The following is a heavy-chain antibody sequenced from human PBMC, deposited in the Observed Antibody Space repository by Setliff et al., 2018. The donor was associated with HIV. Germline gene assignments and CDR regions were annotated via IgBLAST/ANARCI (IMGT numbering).Heavy chain of an antibody. J-gene: IGHJ4*02. Sequence: SETLSLTCTVSGGSVNSATYYWSWIRQHPGKGLERIGYIDYSGSAFYNPSLKSRITISVDTSKNQFSLRMKSVTAADTAMYYCAREGKTAMVTKYFDYWGQGTMVTVSS. CDR2: IDYSGSA. CDR3: AREGKTAMVTKYFDY. V-gene: IGHV4-31*03. D-gene: IGHD5-18*01. CDR1: GGSVNSATYY.